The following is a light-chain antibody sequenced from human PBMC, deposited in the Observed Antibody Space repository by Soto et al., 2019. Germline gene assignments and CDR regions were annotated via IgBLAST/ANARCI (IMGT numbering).Light chain of an antibody. V-gene: IGKV1-39*01. J-gene: IGKJ5*01. CDR3: QQSYTMPVT. CDR2: AAS. Sequence: DIQMTQSPSSLSASAGERVTITFRASQSISSYLNWYQQKPGKAPKLLIYAASSLQSGVPSRFSGSGSGTDFTLTISSLQPEDFATYYCQQSYTMPVTFGQGTRLEIK. CDR1: QSISSY.